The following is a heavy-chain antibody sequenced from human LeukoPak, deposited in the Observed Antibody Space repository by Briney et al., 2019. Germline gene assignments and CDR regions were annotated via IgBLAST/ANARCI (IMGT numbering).Heavy chain of an antibody. V-gene: IGHV3-23*01. J-gene: IGHJ5*02. CDR2: ISGSGGST. Sequence: GGSLRLSCAASGVTFSSYAMSWVRQAPGKGLEWVSAISGSGGSTYYADSVKGRFTISRDNSKNTLYLQMNSLRAEDTAVYYCAKDPYYCDSSGYYHWGQGTLVTVSS. D-gene: IGHD3-22*01. CDR1: GVTFSSYA. CDR3: AKDPYYCDSSGYYH.